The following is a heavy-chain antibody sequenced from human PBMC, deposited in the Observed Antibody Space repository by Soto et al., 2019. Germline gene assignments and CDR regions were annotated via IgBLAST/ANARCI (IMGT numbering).Heavy chain of an antibody. CDR3: ARDPAP. Sequence: PSETLSLTCTVSGGSISRGGYYWSWIRQNPGKGLEWIGYTYNSVNTYYNPSLKSRVTISVDTSKNQFSLKLTSVTAADTAVYYCARDPAPWGQGTLVTVSS. CDR1: GGSISRGGYY. J-gene: IGHJ5*02. V-gene: IGHV4-31*03. CDR2: TYNSVNT.